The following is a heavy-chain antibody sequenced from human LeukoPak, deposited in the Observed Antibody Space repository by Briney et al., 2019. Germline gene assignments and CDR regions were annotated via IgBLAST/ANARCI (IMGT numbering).Heavy chain of an antibody. CDR3: ARAAGELLYYYGMDV. V-gene: IGHV1-69*01. Sequence: SVKVSCKASGGTFSSYAISWVRQAPGQGLEWMGGIIPIFGTANYAQKSQGRVTITADESTSTAYMELSSLRSEDTAVYYCARAAGELLYYYGMDVWGQGTTVTVSS. CDR2: IIPIFGTA. J-gene: IGHJ6*02. CDR1: GGTFSSYA. D-gene: IGHD1-7*01.